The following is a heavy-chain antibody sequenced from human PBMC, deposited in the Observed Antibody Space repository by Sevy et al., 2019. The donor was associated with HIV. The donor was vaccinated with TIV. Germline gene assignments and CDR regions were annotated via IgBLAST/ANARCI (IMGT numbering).Heavy chain of an antibody. J-gene: IGHJ4*02. D-gene: IGHD6-13*01. Sequence: GGSLRLSCAASGFTFSDYYMSWIRQAPGKGLEWVSYIVGSGNTIHYADSVKGRFTISRDNAKNSLYLQMNSLRAEDTAVYYCARTRFPLEQPERDGYFDYWGQGTLVTVSS. V-gene: IGHV3-11*01. CDR1: GFTFSDYY. CDR2: IVGSGNTI. CDR3: ARTRFPLEQPERDGYFDY.